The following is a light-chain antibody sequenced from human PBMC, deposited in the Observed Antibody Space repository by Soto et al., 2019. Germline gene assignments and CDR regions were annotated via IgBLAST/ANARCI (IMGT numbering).Light chain of an antibody. CDR1: QSVSSH. CDR2: DTS. V-gene: IGKV3-11*01. CDR3: QQRTNWRLS. J-gene: IGKJ4*01. Sequence: EIVLTHTPATLSLSPGERATLSCRASQSVSSHLTWYQQKPGQAPRLLIYDTSNRATGIPARFSGSGSGTDVTLTISSLEPEDFAVYYCQQRTNWRLSFGGGTKVEIK.